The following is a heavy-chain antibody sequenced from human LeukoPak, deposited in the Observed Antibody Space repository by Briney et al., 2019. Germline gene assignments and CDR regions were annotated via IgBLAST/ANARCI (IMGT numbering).Heavy chain of an antibody. V-gene: IGHV1-2*02. Sequence: ASVKVSCKASGYTFTSHDINWVRQATGQGLEWMGWINPNSGGTNYAQKFQGRVTMTRDTSISTAYMELSRLRSDDTAVYYCARDILTGSRWFDPWGQGTLVTVSS. J-gene: IGHJ5*02. CDR3: ARDILTGSRWFDP. D-gene: IGHD3-9*01. CDR1: GYTFTSHD. CDR2: INPNSGGT.